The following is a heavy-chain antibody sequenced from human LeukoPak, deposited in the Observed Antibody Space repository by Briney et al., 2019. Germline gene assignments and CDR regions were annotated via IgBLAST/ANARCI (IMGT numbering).Heavy chain of an antibody. V-gene: IGHV3-64*01. CDR1: GFTFSRYA. D-gene: IGHD3-16*02. CDR3: PRSEDYDYVWGSYRYIFDY. Sequence: GGSLRLCCAASGFTFSRYAMHWVRQAPGKGLEYVSAISSNGGSTYYANSVKGRFTISRDNSKNTLYLQMGSLRAEDMAVYYCPRSEDYDYVWGSYRYIFDYWGQGTLLTVSS. J-gene: IGHJ4*02. CDR2: ISSNGGST.